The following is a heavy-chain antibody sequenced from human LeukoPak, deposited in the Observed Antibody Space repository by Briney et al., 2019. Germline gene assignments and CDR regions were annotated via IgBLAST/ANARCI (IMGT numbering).Heavy chain of an antibody. CDR2: ISGSGGST. D-gene: IGHD6-19*01. J-gene: IGHJ4*02. CDR3: AKVGIAVAGTGSFGY. Sequence: PGGSLRLSCAASGFTFSSYAMSWVRQAPGKGLEWVSAISGSGGSTYYADSAKGRFTISRDNSKNTLYLQMNSLRAEDTAVYYCAKVGIAVAGTGSFGYWGQGTLVTVSS. CDR1: GFTFSSYA. V-gene: IGHV3-23*01.